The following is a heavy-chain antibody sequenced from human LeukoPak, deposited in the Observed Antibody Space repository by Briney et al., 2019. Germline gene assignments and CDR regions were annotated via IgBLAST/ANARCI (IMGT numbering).Heavy chain of an antibody. D-gene: IGHD3-22*01. J-gene: IGHJ3*02. CDR1: RGTFSSYA. V-gene: IGHV1-69*05. Sequence: GASVKVSCRASRGTFSSYAISWVRQAPGQGLEWMGRIIPIFGTANYAQKFQGRVTITTDESTSTAYMELSSLRSEDTAVYYCARELVVGDAFDIWGQGTMVTVS. CDR2: IIPIFGTA. CDR3: ARELVVGDAFDI.